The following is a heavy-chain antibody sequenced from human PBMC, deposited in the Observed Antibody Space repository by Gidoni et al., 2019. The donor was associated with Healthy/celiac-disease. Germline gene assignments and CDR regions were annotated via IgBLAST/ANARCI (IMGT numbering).Heavy chain of an antibody. V-gene: IGHV3-15*07. Sequence: EVQLVEAGGGLVKPGGSLRLSCAASGFTFSNAWMNWVRQAPGKGLEWVGRIKSKPDGGTTDYAAPVKGRFTISRDDSKNTLYLQMNSLKTEDTAVYYCTTDRYCSSTSCPLYAFDIWGQGTMVTVSS. D-gene: IGHD2-2*01. J-gene: IGHJ3*02. CDR2: IKSKPDGGTT. CDR1: GFTFSNAW. CDR3: TTDRYCSSTSCPLYAFDI.